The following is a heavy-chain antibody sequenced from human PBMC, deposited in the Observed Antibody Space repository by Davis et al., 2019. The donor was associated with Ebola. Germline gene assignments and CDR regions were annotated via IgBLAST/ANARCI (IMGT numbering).Heavy chain of an antibody. J-gene: IGHJ4*02. Sequence: WVRQAPGKGLEWVGRIKSNIDDGTTEYAAPVKDRFTISRDDSRNTLYLQMNSLRTEDTAVYYCTPGPKDPWGQGTLVTVSA. CDR2: IKSNIDDGTT. CDR3: TPGPKDP. D-gene: IGHD2-15*01. V-gene: IGHV3-15*07.